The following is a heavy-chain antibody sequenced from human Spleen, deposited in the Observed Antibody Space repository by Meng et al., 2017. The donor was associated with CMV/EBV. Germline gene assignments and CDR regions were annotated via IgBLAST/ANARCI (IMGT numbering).Heavy chain of an antibody. Sequence: SETLSLTCTVSGGSISSSSYYWGWIRQPPGRGLEWIGSIYYSGSTNYNPSLKSRVTISVDTSNNQFSLTLNSVTAADTAVYYCARDLWTMTVTGTDHWYDPWGQGTLVTVSS. CDR2: IYYSGST. CDR1: GGSISSSSYY. D-gene: IGHD1/OR15-1a*01. CDR3: ARDLWTMTVTGTDHWYDP. V-gene: IGHV4-39*07. J-gene: IGHJ5*02.